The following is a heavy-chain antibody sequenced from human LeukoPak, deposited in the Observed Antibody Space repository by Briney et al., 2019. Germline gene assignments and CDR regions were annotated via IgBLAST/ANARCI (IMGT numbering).Heavy chain of an antibody. CDR3: ARGGLLWFGESRFDY. J-gene: IGHJ4*02. V-gene: IGHV3-7*04. CDR1: GLTFSSYW. CDR2: IKQDGSEK. D-gene: IGHD3-10*01. Sequence: GGSLRLSCAASGLTFSSYWMSWVRQAPGKGLEWVANIKQDGSEKYYVDSVKGRFTISRDNAKNSLYLQMNSLRAEDTAVYYCARGGLLWFGESRFDYWGQGTLVTVSS.